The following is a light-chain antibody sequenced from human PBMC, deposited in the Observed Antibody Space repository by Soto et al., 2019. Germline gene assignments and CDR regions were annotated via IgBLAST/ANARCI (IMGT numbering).Light chain of an antibody. CDR1: QSFSTW. CDR3: QQYSSYSSCT. J-gene: IGKJ2*02. CDR2: DVS. V-gene: IGKV1-5*01. Sequence: DIQMTQSPSTLSASVGDRVTITCRVSQSFSTWLAWYQQKPGKAPNLLIYDVSSLESGVPSRFSGSGSGTEFTLTISSLQPDDFATYYCQQYSSYSSCTFGQGTKVDI.